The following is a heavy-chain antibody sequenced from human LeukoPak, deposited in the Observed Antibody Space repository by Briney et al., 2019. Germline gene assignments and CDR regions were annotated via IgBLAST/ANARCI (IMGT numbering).Heavy chain of an antibody. V-gene: IGHV1-18*01. CDR2: INAYNGNT. J-gene: IGHJ4*02. CDR3: ARGEKPYDY. D-gene: IGHD1-26*01. CDR1: GYTFTYYV. Sequence: ASVKVSCKTSGYTFTYYVISWVRQAPGQGLEWIGWINAYNGNTNDAQKFQGRVTMTPDTSPSTAYMELRSLRSADTAVYYCARGEKPYDYWGQGTLVSVSS.